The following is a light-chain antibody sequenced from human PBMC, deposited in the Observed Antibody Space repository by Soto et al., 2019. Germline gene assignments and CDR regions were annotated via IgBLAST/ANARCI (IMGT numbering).Light chain of an antibody. CDR1: QSISSW. Sequence: DIQMTQSPSTLSASVGDRVTITCRASQSISSWLAWYQQKTGKAAKLLIYKAYSLESGVPSRFSGSGSGTEFTLTISSLQPDDFATYYCQQYNSYSYTFGQGTKLEIK. J-gene: IGKJ2*01. CDR3: QQYNSYSYT. CDR2: KAY. V-gene: IGKV1-5*03.